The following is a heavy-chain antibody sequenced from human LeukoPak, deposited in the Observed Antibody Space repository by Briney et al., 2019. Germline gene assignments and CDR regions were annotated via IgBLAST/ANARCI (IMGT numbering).Heavy chain of an antibody. J-gene: IGHJ3*02. CDR3: ASEQLGYCSGGSCPEYDAFDI. D-gene: IGHD2-15*01. CDR1: GFTFSSYA. CDR2: ISGSDGST. V-gene: IGHV3-23*01. Sequence: PGGSLRLSCAASGFTFSSYAMSWVRQAPGKGLEWVSGISGSDGSTNYADSVKGRFTISRENSKNTLYLQMNSLRAEDTAVYYCASEQLGYCSGGSCPEYDAFDIWGQGTMVTVSS.